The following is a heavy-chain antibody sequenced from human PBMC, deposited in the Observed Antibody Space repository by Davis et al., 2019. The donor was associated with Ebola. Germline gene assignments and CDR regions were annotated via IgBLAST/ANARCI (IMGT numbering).Heavy chain of an antibody. CDR2: INYSGKT. D-gene: IGHD1-26*01. CDR3: AGLIVGTGGNYFDH. Sequence: SETLSLTCTVPGGSISSDGSYYWVWVRQPPGKGLEWIGSINYSGKTYYSSPLKSRVTMSVDTSKNQFSLKLHSVTATDTAVYYCAGLIVGTGGNYFDHWGQGSLVLVSS. J-gene: IGHJ4*02. CDR1: GGSISSDGSYY. V-gene: IGHV4-39*01.